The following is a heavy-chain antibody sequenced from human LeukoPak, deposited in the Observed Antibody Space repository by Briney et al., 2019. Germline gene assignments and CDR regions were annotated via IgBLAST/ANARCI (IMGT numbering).Heavy chain of an antibody. V-gene: IGHV4-34*01. Sequence: SETLSLTCAVYGGSFSGHYWSWIRQPPGKGLEWIGEINHSGSTNYNPSLKSRVTISVDTSKNQFSLKLSSVTAADTAVYYCARGKQLGHLDYWGQGTLVTVSS. CDR1: GGSFSGHY. J-gene: IGHJ4*02. CDR3: ARGKQLGHLDY. CDR2: INHSGST. D-gene: IGHD6-6*01.